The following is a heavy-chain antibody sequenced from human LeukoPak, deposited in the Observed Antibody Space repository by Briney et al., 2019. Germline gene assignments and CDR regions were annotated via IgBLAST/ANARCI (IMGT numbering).Heavy chain of an antibody. J-gene: IGHJ4*02. V-gene: IGHV1-2*02. CDR2: INPNSGGT. D-gene: IGHD2-2*01. CDR3: ARWKYQLPIEY. Sequence: ASVTVSCKASGYTFTDYYMHWVRQAPGQGLEWMGWINPNSGGTNYAQKFQGRVTMTRDTSISTAYMDLSRLRSDDTAVYYCARWKYQLPIEYWGQGTLVTVSS. CDR1: GYTFTDYY.